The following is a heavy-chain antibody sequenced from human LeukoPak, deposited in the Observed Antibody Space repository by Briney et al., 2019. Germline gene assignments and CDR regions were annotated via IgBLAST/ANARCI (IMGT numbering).Heavy chain of an antibody. Sequence: GGSLGLSCAASGFTVSSHYMSWVRQAPGRGLEWVSVIYSGGSIYYADSVKGRFTISRDNSRNTLYLQMNSLRAEDTAVYYCASSVFGGYDYWGQGTLVTVSS. V-gene: IGHV3-66*01. J-gene: IGHJ4*02. CDR3: ASSVFGGYDY. CDR1: GFTVSSHY. D-gene: IGHD6-25*01. CDR2: IYSGGSI.